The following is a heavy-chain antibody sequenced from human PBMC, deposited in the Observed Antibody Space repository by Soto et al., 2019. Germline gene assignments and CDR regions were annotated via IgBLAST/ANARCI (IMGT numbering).Heavy chain of an antibody. D-gene: IGHD3-3*01. Sequence: EVQLAESGGGLAQPGGSLRLSCAASGFTLSGYAMDWVRQAPGKGLEYVSGISSNGVGTYYANSVQGRFTISRDNSKNTVYLQMRSLRPEDMAVYYCARSARPYFYDMGVWGKGPTVTVSS. V-gene: IGHV3-64*01. CDR3: ARSARPYFYDMGV. CDR2: ISSNGVGT. CDR1: GFTLSGYA. J-gene: IGHJ6*03.